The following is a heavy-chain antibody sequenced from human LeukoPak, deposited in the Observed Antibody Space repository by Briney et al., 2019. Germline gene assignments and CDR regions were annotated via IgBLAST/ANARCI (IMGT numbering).Heavy chain of an antibody. CDR3: ARGDYG. Sequence: SETLSLTCTVSGGSISSGSYYWSWIRQPAGKGLEWIGRIYTSGSTNYNPSLKSRVTISVDTSKNQFSLKLSSVTAADTAVYYCARGDYGWGQGTLVTVSS. V-gene: IGHV4-61*02. D-gene: IGHD4-17*01. CDR1: GGSISSGSYY. CDR2: IYTSGST. J-gene: IGHJ4*02.